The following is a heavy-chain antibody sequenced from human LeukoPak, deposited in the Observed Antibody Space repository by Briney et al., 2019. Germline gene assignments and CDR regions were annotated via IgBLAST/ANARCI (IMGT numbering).Heavy chain of an antibody. CDR3: ARDPDGGSSSSDY. Sequence: GGSLRLSCAASGFTFSSYGMHWVRQAPGKGLEWVAVIWYDGSNKYYADSVKVRFTISRDNSKNTLYLQMNSLRAEDTAVYYCARDPDGGSSSSDYWGQGTLVTVSS. CDR1: GFTFSSYG. D-gene: IGHD1-26*01. V-gene: IGHV3-33*01. J-gene: IGHJ4*02. CDR2: IWYDGSNK.